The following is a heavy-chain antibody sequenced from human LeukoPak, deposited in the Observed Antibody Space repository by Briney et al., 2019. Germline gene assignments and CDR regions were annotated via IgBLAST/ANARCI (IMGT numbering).Heavy chain of an antibody. CDR2: ISGSGGST. Sequence: PGGSLRLSCAASGFTFSSYWMSWVRQAPGKGLEWVSAISGSGGSTYYADSVKGRFTISRDNSKNTLYLQMNSLRAEDTAVYYCAKVPLDYYDSSGPLYYYYGMDVWGQGTTVTVSS. J-gene: IGHJ6*02. CDR3: AKVPLDYYDSSGPLYYYYGMDV. CDR1: GFTFSSYW. D-gene: IGHD3-22*01. V-gene: IGHV3-23*01.